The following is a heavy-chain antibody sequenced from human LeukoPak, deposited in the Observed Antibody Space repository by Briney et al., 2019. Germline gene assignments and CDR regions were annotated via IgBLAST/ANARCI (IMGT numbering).Heavy chain of an antibody. D-gene: IGHD3-10*01. CDR1: ASTFTCYS. CDR2: ISAYNGNT. V-gene: IGHV1-18*01. Sequence: SVTVSFTCSASTFTCYSINWVRKPPGQALECVGWISAYNGNTNYAQKLQGRATMTTDTSTSTAYMALRSLTSDDTAVYYCARDNGSGSDYFDYWGQGTLVTVSS. CDR3: ARDNGSGSDYFDY. J-gene: IGHJ4*02.